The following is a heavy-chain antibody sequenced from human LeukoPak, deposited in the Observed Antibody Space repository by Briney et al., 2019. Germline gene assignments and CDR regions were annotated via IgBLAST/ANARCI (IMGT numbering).Heavy chain of an antibody. CDR1: GGSISSSSYY. V-gene: IGHV4-39*01. Sequence: SETLSLTCTVSGGSISSSSYYWGWIRQPPGKGLEWIGSIYYSGSTYYNPSLKSRVTISVDTSKNQFSLKLSSVTAADTAVYYCARGRRFGPYYYYYYMDVWGKGTTVTVSS. J-gene: IGHJ6*03. D-gene: IGHD3-10*01. CDR3: ARGRRFGPYYYYYYMDV. CDR2: IYYSGST.